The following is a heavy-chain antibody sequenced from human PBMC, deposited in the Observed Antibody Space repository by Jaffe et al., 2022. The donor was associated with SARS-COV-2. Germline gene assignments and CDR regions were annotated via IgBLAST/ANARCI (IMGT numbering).Heavy chain of an antibody. CDR1: GFTYSSHS. D-gene: IGHD4-17*01. Sequence: EVQLVESGGGLVQPGGSLRLSCAASGFTYSSHSMNWVRQAPGKGLEWISYVSSSSSNIYYAGSVKGRFTISRDNAKNSLYLQMNSLRAEDTAVYYCASNYVDYLGYFHHWGQGTLVTVSS. CDR3: ASNYVDYLGYFHH. CDR2: VSSSSSNI. V-gene: IGHV3-48*01. J-gene: IGHJ1*01.